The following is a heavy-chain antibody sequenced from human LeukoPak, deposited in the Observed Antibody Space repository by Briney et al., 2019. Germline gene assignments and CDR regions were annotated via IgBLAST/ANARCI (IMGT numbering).Heavy chain of an antibody. Sequence: SETLSLTCTVSGGSISSYYWSWIRQPAGKGLEWIGRIYTSGSTNYNPSLKSRVTMSVDTSKNQFSLKLSSVPAADTAGYYCAGVPAAILDYYYYMDVWGKGTTVTVSS. CDR2: IYTSGST. J-gene: IGHJ6*03. CDR3: AGVPAAILDYYYYMDV. V-gene: IGHV4-4*07. D-gene: IGHD2-2*02. CDR1: GGSISSYY.